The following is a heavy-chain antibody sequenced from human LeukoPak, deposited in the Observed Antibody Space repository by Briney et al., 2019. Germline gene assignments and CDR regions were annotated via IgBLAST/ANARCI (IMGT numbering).Heavy chain of an antibody. D-gene: IGHD3-9*01. CDR3: PRPHYDILTGYYNLDY. J-gene: IGHJ4*02. CDR2: IKSKTDGGTT. CDR1: GFTFSNAW. Sequence: SGGSLRLSCAASGFTFSNAWMSWVRQAPGKGLEWVGRIKSKTDGGTTDYAAPVKGRFTISRDDSKNTLYLQMNSLRAEDTAVYYWPRPHYDILTGYYNLDYWGQGTLVTVSS. V-gene: IGHV3-15*01.